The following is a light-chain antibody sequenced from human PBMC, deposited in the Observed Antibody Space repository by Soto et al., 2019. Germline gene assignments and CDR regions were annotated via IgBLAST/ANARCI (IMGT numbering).Light chain of an antibody. CDR2: DAS. Sequence: EIVLTQSPGTLSLSPGDRATLSCRASQSLSHNYLAWYQQKPGQAPRLPMYDASSRATGIPDRFSGRGSGTDFTLTISRLEPEDFAVYYCQQYDTSPYTFGQGSNLEIK. V-gene: IGKV3-20*01. CDR1: QSLSHNY. CDR3: QQYDTSPYT. J-gene: IGKJ2*01.